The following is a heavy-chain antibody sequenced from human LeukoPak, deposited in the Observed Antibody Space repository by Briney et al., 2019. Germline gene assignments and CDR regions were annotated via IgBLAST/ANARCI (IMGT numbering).Heavy chain of an antibody. CDR2: INPNSGGT. D-gene: IGHD3-10*01. CDR3: ARAILRYGPGSSEGY. CDR1: GYTFTGYY. J-gene: IGHJ4*02. Sequence: GASVKVSCKASGYTFTGYYMHWVRQAPGQGLEWMGWINPNSGGTNYAQKFQGRVTMTRDTSISTAYMELSRLRSDDTAVYYCARAILRYGPGSSEGYWGQGTLVTVSS. V-gene: IGHV1-2*02.